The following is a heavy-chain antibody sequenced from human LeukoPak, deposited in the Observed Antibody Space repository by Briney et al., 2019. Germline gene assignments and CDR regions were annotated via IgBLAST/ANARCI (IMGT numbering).Heavy chain of an antibody. CDR3: ARVGYYYDSSGYNNPIDY. V-gene: IGHV3-23*01. J-gene: IGHJ4*02. Sequence: PGGSLRLSCAASGFTFSSYGMSWVRQAPGKGLEWVSAISGSGGSTYYADSVKGRFTISRDNSKNTLYLQMNSLRAEDTAVYYCARVGYYYDSSGYNNPIDYWGQGTLVTVSS. CDR1: GFTFSSYG. CDR2: ISGSGGST. D-gene: IGHD3-22*01.